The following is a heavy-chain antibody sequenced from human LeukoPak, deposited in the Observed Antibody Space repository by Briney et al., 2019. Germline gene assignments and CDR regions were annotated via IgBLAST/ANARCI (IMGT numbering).Heavy chain of an antibody. CDR2: IYYTGST. J-gene: IGHJ4*02. CDR3: ATGGITYSTGFFDS. CDR1: GGSISGGKDF. V-gene: IGHV4-39*02. Sequence: SETLSLTCAVSGGSISGGKDFWGWIRQSPGKGLEWIGSIYYTGSTYYNPSLKSRVTISVDTSQSEFSLMVTSGDRNCTTLYYCATGGITYSTGFFDSWGQGTLVTVAS. D-gene: IGHD6-25*01.